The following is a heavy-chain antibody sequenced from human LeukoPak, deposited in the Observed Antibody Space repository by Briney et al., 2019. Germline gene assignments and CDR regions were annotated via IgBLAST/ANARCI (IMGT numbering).Heavy chain of an antibody. CDR1: GYTITGYY. V-gene: IGHV1-2*02. J-gene: IGHJ4*02. CDR2: INPNSGGT. CDR3: ARGIVGATTGD. Sequence: VASVKVSCKASGYTITGYYMHWVRQAPGQGLEWLGWINPNSGGTNYAQKFQGRVTMTRDTSISTAYMELSRLRSDDTAVYYCARGIVGATTGDWGQGTLVTVSS. D-gene: IGHD1-26*01.